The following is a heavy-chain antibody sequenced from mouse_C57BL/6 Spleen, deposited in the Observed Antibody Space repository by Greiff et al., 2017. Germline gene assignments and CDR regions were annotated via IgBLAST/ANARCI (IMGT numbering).Heavy chain of an antibody. Sequence: DVKLQESGPGLVKPSQSLSLTCSVTGYSITSGYYWNWIRQFPGNKLEWMGYISYDGSNNYNPSLKNRISITRDTSKNQFFLKLNSVTTEDTAMYYCARPVLDGPYYAMDYWGQGTSVTVSS. V-gene: IGHV3-6*01. J-gene: IGHJ4*01. CDR1: GYSITSGYY. D-gene: IGHD2-3*01. CDR3: ARPVLDGPYYAMDY. CDR2: ISYDGSN.